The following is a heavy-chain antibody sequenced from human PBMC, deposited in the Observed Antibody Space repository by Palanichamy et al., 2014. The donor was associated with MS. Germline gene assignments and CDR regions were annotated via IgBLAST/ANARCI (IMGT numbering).Heavy chain of an antibody. Sequence: GGGLVQPGGSLRLSCTASRFIFSSYAMSWVRQAPGKGLEWVSAISASGDSTYYADSVKGRFTISRDNSKNTLYLQMNSLRADDTAIYYCAKGYYDILTDYYPYYYYGMDVWGQGTTVTVSS. CDR1: RFIFSSYA. V-gene: IGHV3-23*01. J-gene: IGHJ6*02. CDR2: ISASGDST. CDR3: AKGYYDILTDYYPYYYYGMDV. D-gene: IGHD3-9*01.